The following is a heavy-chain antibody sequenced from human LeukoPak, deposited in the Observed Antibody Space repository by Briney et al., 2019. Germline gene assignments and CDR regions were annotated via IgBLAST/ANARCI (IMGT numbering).Heavy chain of an antibody. Sequence: GESLKISCKGSGYSFTSYWIGWVRQMPGKGLEWMGIIYPGDSDTRYSPSFQGQVTISADKSISTAYLQWSSLKASDTAMDYCARHGDYDSPSAYGMDVWGQGTTVTVSS. J-gene: IGHJ6*02. V-gene: IGHV5-51*01. CDR2: IYPGDSDT. D-gene: IGHD3-16*01. CDR1: GYSFTSYW. CDR3: ARHGDYDSPSAYGMDV.